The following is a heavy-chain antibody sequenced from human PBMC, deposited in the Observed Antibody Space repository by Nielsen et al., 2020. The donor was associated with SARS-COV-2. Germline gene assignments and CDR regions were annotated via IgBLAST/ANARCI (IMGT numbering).Heavy chain of an antibody. D-gene: IGHD6-19*01. CDR1: GYTFTGYY. CDR2: INPNGGST. CDR3: ARDPAVTGHFDY. J-gene: IGHJ4*02. V-gene: IGHV1-46*01. Sequence: ASVKVSCKASGYTFTGYYMHWVRQAPGQGLEWMGIINPNGGSTSSAQKFQGRVTMTRDTSTSTVYMEVSSLRSEDTAVYYCARDPAVTGHFDYWGQGTLVTVSS.